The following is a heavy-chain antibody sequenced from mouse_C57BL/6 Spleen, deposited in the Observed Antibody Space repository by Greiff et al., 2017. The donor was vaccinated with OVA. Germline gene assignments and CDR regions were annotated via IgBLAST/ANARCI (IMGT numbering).Heavy chain of an antibody. V-gene: IGHV2-2*01. CDR3: ARNEGAMDY. CDR1: GFSLTSYG. J-gene: IGHJ4*01. Sequence: QVQLQQSGPGLVQPSQSLSITCTVSGFSLTSYGVHWVRPSPGKGLEWLGVIWSGGSTDYNAAFISRLSISKDNSKSQVFFKMNSLQADDTAIYYCARNEGAMDYWGQGTSVTVSS. CDR2: IWSGGST.